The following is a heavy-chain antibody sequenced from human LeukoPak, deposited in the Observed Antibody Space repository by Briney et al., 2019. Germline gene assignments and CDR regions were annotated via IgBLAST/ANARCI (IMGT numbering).Heavy chain of an antibody. CDR2: INPNSSGT. V-gene: IGHV1-2*02. D-gene: IGHD2-8*02. CDR1: GYTFTGYY. J-gene: IGHJ3*02. Sequence: ASVKVSCKASGYTFTGYYMHWVRQAPGQGLAWMGWINPNSSGTNYVQKFQGRVTMTRDTSHSTAYMELTRVKSDDTAVYYCARFQPSALVAVGAFDIWGQGTMVTVSS. CDR3: ARFQPSALVAVGAFDI.